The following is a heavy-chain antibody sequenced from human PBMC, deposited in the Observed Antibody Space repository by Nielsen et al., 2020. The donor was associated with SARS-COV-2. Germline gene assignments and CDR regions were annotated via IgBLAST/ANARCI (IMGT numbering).Heavy chain of an antibody. CDR3: ARGFDPYVWGSYRNYYYYGMDV. D-gene: IGHD3-16*02. Sequence: SETLSLTCTVSGGSISSSSYYWGWIRQPPGKGLEWIGSIYYSGSTNYNPSLKSRVTISVDTSKNQFSLKLSSVTAADTAVYYCARGFDPYVWGSYRNYYYYGMDVWGQGTTVTVSS. J-gene: IGHJ6*02. CDR2: IYYSGST. CDR1: GGSISSSSYY. V-gene: IGHV4-39*07.